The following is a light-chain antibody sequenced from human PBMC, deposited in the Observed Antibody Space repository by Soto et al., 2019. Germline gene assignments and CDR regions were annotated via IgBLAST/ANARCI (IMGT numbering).Light chain of an antibody. Sequence: VVMRHSPATLCLSPLEGSTISCPASQGIGDTLAWYQQKPGQTPRLLIYDTSIRATGVPARFSGSRSGAEFTLTISSLQSEDFAVYYCQHYVNWPLTFGGGTKVDI. CDR3: QHYVNWPLT. CDR1: QGIGDT. J-gene: IGKJ4*01. V-gene: IGKV3-15*01. CDR2: DTS.